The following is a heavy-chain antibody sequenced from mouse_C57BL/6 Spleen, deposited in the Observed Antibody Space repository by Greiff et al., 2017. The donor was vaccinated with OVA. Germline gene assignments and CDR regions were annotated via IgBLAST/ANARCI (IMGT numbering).Heavy chain of an antibody. CDR3: ASQTAKATVYFDY. Sequence: QVQLQQPGTELVKPGASVKLSCKASGYTFTSYWMPWVKQRPGQGLEWIGNINPSNGGTNYNEKFKSKATLPVDKSSSTAYMQLSSLTSEDSAVYDCASQTAKATVYFDYWGQGTTLTVSS. D-gene: IGHD3-2*02. CDR1: GYTFTSYW. J-gene: IGHJ2*01. CDR2: INPSNGGT. V-gene: IGHV1-53*01.